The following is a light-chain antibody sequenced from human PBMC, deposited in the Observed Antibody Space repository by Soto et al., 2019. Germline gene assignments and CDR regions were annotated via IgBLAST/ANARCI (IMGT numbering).Light chain of an antibody. CDR1: ISDVGAYKY. CDR2: EVD. CDR3: SSYAGSNTPYV. J-gene: IGLJ1*01. Sequence: SVLTLPASACGSPGQSVTISCTGTISDVGAYKYVSWYQQHPGKAPKLMIYEVDKRPSGVPDRFYGSKSGNKASLTVSGLQAEDEADYYCSSYAGSNTPYVFGTGTKVTVL. V-gene: IGLV2-8*01.